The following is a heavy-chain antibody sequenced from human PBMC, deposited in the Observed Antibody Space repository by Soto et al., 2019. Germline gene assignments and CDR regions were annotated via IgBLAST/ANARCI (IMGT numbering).Heavy chain of an antibody. CDR2: FDPEDGET. V-gene: IGHV1-24*01. CDR3: ATTPIVVPAAAYYYYYGMDV. CDR1: GYTLTELS. Sequence: ASVKVSCKVSGYTLTELSMHWVRQAPGKGLEWMGGFDPEDGETIYAQKFQGRVTMTEDTSTDTAYMELSSLRSEDTAVYYCATTPIVVPAAAYYYYYGMDVWGQGTTVTVSS. D-gene: IGHD2-2*01. J-gene: IGHJ6*02.